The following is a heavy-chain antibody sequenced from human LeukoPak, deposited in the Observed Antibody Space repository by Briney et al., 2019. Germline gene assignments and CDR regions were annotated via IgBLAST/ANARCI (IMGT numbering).Heavy chain of an antibody. V-gene: IGHV3-23*01. J-gene: IGHJ4*02. CDR2: ISNSGGKT. Sequence: GGSLRLPCAASGFTFTNYAMSWVRQSPGKGLEWVSAISNSGGKTYYADSVKGRFTISRDDSKNTLYLQMDNLRAEDTAVYYCAKYQRQWLPKGGFDYWGQGTLVTVSS. D-gene: IGHD6-19*01. CDR1: GFTFTNYA. CDR3: AKYQRQWLPKGGFDY.